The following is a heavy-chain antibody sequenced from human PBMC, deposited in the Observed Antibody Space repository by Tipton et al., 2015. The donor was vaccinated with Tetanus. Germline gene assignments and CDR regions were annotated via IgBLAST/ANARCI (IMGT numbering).Heavy chain of an antibody. D-gene: IGHD5-12*01. CDR3: ARDLGLPSYGVDV. Sequence: GLVKPSQTLSLTCAISGDSVSSPIAAWNWIRQSPSRGLEWLGRTLYRSKWIYDYAVSVRGRITIRPDTSRNQFSLQLNSVTPEDTAIYYCARDLGLPSYGVDVWGQGPTVTVSS. CDR2: TLYRSKWIY. CDR1: GDSVSSPIAA. V-gene: IGHV6-1*01. J-gene: IGHJ6*02.